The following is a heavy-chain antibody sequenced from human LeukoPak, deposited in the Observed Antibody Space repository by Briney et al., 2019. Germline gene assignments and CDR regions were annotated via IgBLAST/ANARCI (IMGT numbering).Heavy chain of an antibody. CDR2: ISYDGSNK. CDR3: AKEARNYYYYMDV. J-gene: IGHJ6*03. Sequence: GGSLRLSCAASGFTFSSYWMSWVRQAPGKGLEGVAVISYDGSNKYYADSVKGRFTNSRDNSKNTLYLQMNSLRAEDTAVYYCAKEARNYYYYMDVWGKGTTVTVSS. V-gene: IGHV3-30*18. CDR1: GFTFSSYW.